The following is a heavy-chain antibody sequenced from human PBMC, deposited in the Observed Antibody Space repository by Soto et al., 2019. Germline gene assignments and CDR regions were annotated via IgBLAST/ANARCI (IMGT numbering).Heavy chain of an antibody. CDR2: INHSGST. CDR3: ARGTLSGYSGSPFDY. Sequence: QVQLQQWGAGLLKPSETLSLTCAVYGGSFSGYYWSWIRQPPGKGPEWIGEINHSGSTNYNPSLKSRVTISVDTSKNQFSLKLSSVTAADTAVYYCARGTLSGYSGSPFDYWGQGTLVTVSS. CDR1: GGSFSGYY. V-gene: IGHV4-34*01. J-gene: IGHJ4*02. D-gene: IGHD5-12*01.